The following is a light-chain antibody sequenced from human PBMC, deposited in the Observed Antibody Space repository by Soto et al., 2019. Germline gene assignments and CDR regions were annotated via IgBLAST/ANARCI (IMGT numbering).Light chain of an antibody. Sequence: DIQMTQSPSSLSASVGDRVTITCRASQGISNYFAWYQQKPGQVPKLLIYAASTLQSGVPTRFSGSGSGTDFTLTISCLQPEDVATYYCQKYNSAPRTFGPGTKVDIK. CDR2: AAS. CDR3: QKYNSAPRT. J-gene: IGKJ3*01. CDR1: QGISNY. V-gene: IGKV1-27*01.